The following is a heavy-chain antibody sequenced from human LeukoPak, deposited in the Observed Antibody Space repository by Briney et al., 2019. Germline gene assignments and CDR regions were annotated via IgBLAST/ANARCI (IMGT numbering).Heavy chain of an antibody. CDR2: ISYDGSNK. D-gene: IGHD2-2*01. Sequence: PGGSLRLSCAASGFTFSSYAMHWVRQAPGKGLEWVAVISYDGSNKYYADSVKGRFTISRDNPKNTLYLQMNSLRAEDTAVYYCARELGYCSSTSCYDPFDYWGQGTLVTVSS. J-gene: IGHJ4*02. CDR3: ARELGYCSSTSCYDPFDY. CDR1: GFTFSSYA. V-gene: IGHV3-30*04.